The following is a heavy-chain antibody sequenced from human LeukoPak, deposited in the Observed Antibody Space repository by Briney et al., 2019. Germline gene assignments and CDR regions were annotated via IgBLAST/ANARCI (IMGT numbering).Heavy chain of an antibody. D-gene: IGHD3-22*01. J-gene: IGHJ3*02. CDR3: AKDLYYDSSGSSAFDI. CDR1: EFTFSSYG. Sequence: GGSLRLSCAASEFTFSSYGMHWVRQAPGKGLEWVAFIRYDGSNKYYADSVKGRFTISRDNSKNTLYLQMNSLRAEDTAVYYCAKDLYYDSSGSSAFDIWGQGTMVTVSS. V-gene: IGHV3-30*02. CDR2: IRYDGSNK.